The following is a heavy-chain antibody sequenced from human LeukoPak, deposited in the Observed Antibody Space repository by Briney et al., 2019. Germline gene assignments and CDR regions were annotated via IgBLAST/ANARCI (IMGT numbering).Heavy chain of an antibody. Sequence: GASVKVSCKASGYTFTGFYMHWVRQAPGQGLEWMGWINPNSGGTNYAQKFQGRVTMTRDTSTSTAYMELRSLRSDDTAVYYCAREWGIRGYSGYGLNWFDPWGQGTLVTVSS. V-gene: IGHV1-2*02. CDR2: INPNSGGT. D-gene: IGHD5-12*01. CDR3: AREWGIRGYSGYGLNWFDP. CDR1: GYTFTGFY. J-gene: IGHJ5*02.